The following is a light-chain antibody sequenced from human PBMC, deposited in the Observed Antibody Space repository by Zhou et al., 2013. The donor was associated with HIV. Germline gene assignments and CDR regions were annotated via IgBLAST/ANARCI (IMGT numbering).Light chain of an antibody. CDR1: QSLTSDS. CDR2: GAS. Sequence: VLTQSPATLSLSPGERATLSCRTSQSLTSDSLAWYRQKPGQPPSLLIYGASIRATGIPQRISGSGSGTDFRLTISRLEPEDFAMYFCQQYGSSPWTFGQRDQGGNQT. CDR3: QQYGSSPWT. J-gene: IGKJ1*01. V-gene: IGKV3-20*01.